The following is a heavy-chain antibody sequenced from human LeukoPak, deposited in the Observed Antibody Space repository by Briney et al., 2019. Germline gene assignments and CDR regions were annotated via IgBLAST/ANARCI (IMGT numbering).Heavy chain of an antibody. CDR3: ATDSRGAAAGRDWFDP. J-gene: IGHJ5*02. Sequence: ASVKVSCKVSGYTLTELSMHWVQQAPGKGLEWMGGFDPEDGETIYAQKFQGRVTMTEDTSTDTAYMELSSLRSEDTAVYYCATDSRGAAAGRDWFDPWGQGTLVTVSS. D-gene: IGHD6-13*01. CDR2: FDPEDGET. V-gene: IGHV1-24*01. CDR1: GYTLTELS.